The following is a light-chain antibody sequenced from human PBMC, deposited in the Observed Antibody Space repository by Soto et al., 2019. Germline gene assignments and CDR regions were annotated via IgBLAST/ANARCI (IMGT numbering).Light chain of an antibody. Sequence: QSALTQPASVSGSPGQSITISWTGTSSEVGGYNYVSWYQQHPGKAPKLMIYDVSNRPSGVSNRFSGSKSGNTASLTISGLQPEDEADYYCSSYTSSSTLDVFGTGTKLTVL. V-gene: IGLV2-14*01. CDR3: SSYTSSSTLDV. J-gene: IGLJ1*01. CDR1: SSEVGGYNY. CDR2: DVS.